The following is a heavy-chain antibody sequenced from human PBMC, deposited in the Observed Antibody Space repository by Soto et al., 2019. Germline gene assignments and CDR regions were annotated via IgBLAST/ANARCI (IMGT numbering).Heavy chain of an antibody. J-gene: IGHJ3*02. Sequence: SETLSLTCAVYGGSFSGYYWSWIRQPPGKGLEWIGEVNHRAFTNYNPSLKSRVTISVDTSKNQFPLKLSSVTAADTAVYYCARQNYSLHAFDIWGRGTMVTVSS. D-gene: IGHD3-10*01. CDR2: VNHRAFT. CDR1: GGSFSGYY. CDR3: ARQNYSLHAFDI. V-gene: IGHV4-34*01.